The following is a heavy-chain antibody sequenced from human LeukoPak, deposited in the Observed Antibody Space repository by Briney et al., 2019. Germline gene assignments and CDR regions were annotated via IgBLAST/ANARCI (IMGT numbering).Heavy chain of an antibody. Sequence: GGSLRLSCVVSGFNFSNYWMSWVRQAPGKGLEWVANIKHDGSEKYYVDSVKGRFSTSRDNAKKSLYLQMNSLRAEDTAVYYCARALSHCLDFWGQGTLVTVSS. CDR2: IKHDGSEK. D-gene: IGHD3-16*01. CDR1: GFNFSNYW. J-gene: IGHJ4*02. V-gene: IGHV3-7*01. CDR3: ARALSHCLDF.